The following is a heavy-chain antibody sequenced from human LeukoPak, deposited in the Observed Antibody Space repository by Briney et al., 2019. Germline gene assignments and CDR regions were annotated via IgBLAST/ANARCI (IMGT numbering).Heavy chain of an antibody. Sequence: ASVKVSCKASGYTFTSYDINWVRQATGQGLEWMGWMNPNSGNTGYAQKFQGRVTMTRNTSISTAYMELNSLRSDDTAVYYCAAAHNYRGYYYYMDVWGKGTTVTVSS. J-gene: IGHJ6*03. CDR1: GYTFTSYD. V-gene: IGHV1-8*01. D-gene: IGHD5-24*01. CDR2: MNPNSGNT. CDR3: AAAHNYRGYYYYMDV.